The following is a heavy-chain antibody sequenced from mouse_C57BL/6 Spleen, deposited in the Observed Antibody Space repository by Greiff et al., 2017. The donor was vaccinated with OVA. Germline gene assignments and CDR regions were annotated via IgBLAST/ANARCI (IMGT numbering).Heavy chain of an antibody. Sequence: VQLKQSGPELVKPGASVKISCKASGYTFTDYYMNWVKQSHGKSLEWIGAINPNNGGTSYNQKFKGKATLTVDKSSSTAYMELRSLTSEDSAVYYCARDRNYDYDGGFAYWGQGTLVTVSA. V-gene: IGHV1-26*01. CDR2: INPNNGGT. J-gene: IGHJ3*01. CDR1: GYTFTDYY. D-gene: IGHD2-4*01. CDR3: ARDRNYDYDGGFAY.